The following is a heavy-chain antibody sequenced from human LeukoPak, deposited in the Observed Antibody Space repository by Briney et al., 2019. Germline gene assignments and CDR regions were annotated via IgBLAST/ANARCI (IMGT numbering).Heavy chain of an antibody. D-gene: IGHD1-1*01. Sequence: GGSLRLSCAASGFTFSSYWIHWVRQAPGKGLVWVSRINSDGSIISYADSVKGRFAISRDSAKNTVYLQMNSLRAEDTAVYYCTRGGATGTTLASDYWGQGTLVTVSS. V-gene: IGHV3-74*01. CDR3: TRGGATGTTLASDY. J-gene: IGHJ4*02. CDR2: INSDGSII. CDR1: GFTFSSYW.